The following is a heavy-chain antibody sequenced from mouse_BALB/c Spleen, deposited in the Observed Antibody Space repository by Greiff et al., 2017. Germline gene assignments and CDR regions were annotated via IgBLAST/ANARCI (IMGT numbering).Heavy chain of an antibody. CDR1: GFTFSSYT. D-gene: IGHD2-3*01. J-gene: IGHJ2*01. Sequence: EVNVVESGGGLVKPGGSLKLSCAASGFTFSSYTMSWVRQTPEKRLEWVATISSGGSYTYYPDSVKGRFTISRDNAKNTLYLQMSSLKSEDTAMYYCARHGDGYYVYYFDYWGQGTTLTVSS. V-gene: IGHV5-6-4*01. CDR3: ARHGDGYYVYYFDY. CDR2: ISSGGSYT.